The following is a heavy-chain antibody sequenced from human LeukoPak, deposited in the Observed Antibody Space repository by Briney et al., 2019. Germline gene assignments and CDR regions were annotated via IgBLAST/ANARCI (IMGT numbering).Heavy chain of an antibody. CDR1: GFSVSSQY. Sequence: GGSLRLSCAASGFSVSSQYMSWVRQAPGKGLEWVSVIYTGGTTHYADSVKGRFTISRDNAKNTLYLQMKSLRVEDTAVYYRARRKVVSAYHYGMDVWGQGTTVTVSS. CDR2: IYTGGTT. D-gene: IGHD2-2*01. V-gene: IGHV3-66*01. J-gene: IGHJ6*02. CDR3: ARRKVVSAYHYGMDV.